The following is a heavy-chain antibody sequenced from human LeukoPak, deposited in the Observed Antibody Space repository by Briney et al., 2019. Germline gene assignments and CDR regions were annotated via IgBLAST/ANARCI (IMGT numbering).Heavy chain of an antibody. CDR1: GFSVSTNY. CDR3: TRDVIYDSAIYSYGDS. D-gene: IGHD3-16*01. J-gene: IGHJ4*02. Sequence: GGSLRLSCAASGFSVSTNYVSWVRQAPGKGLEWVSVMYRHGGTAYADSVQGRFSISRDNSKNRVDLQMNSLRAEDTAVYYCTRDVIYDSAIYSYGDSWGQGTLVTVSS. CDR2: MYRHGGT. V-gene: IGHV3-66*01.